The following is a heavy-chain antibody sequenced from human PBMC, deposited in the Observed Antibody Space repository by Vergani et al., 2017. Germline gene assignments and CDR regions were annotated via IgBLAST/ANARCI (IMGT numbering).Heavy chain of an antibody. CDR2: IQFDGSNQ. CDR3: AKHFRGWGIDY. Sequence: QVQLVESGGGVVQRGGSLRLSCATSGFTLSNYDMQWIRQGPGKGLEFGAFIQFDGSNQYYADSVKGRFTLSRYFSKNTLYLQMNSLRTDDTATYYFAKHFRGWGIDYWGQGTQVIVSS. D-gene: IGHD3-16*01. J-gene: IGHJ4*02. V-gene: IGHV3-30*02. CDR1: GFTLSNYD.